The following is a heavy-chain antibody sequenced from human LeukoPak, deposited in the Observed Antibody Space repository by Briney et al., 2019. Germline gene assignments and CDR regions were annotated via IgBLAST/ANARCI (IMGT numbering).Heavy chain of an antibody. D-gene: IGHD2-15*01. V-gene: IGHV3-30-3*01. CDR3: AREVVVVTRDAFDI. CDR1: GFTFSSYA. J-gene: IGHJ3*02. CDR2: ISYDGSNK. Sequence: GGSLRLSCAASGFTFSSYAMHWVRQAPGKGLEWVAVISYDGSNKYYADSVKGRFTISRDNSKNTLYLQMNSLRAEDTAVYYCAREVVVVTRDAFDIWGQGTMVTVSS.